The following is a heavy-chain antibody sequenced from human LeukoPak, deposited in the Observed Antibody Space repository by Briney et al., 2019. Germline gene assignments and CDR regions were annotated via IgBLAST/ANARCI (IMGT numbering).Heavy chain of an antibody. D-gene: IGHD6-13*01. CDR2: IFPADSDT. J-gene: IGHJ4*02. CDR1: GYSFTTYW. V-gene: IGHV5-51*01. Sequence: GESLKVSCRASGYSFTTYWIGWVRQMPGKGLEWMGVIFPADSDTRYSPSLQGQVTISVDKSISTAYLQWSSLKASDTAMYYYASVYSNTSWDYWGQGTLVTVSS. CDR3: ASVYSNTSWDY.